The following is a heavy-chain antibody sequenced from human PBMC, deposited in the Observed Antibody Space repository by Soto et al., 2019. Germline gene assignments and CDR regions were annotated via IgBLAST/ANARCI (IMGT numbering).Heavy chain of an antibody. D-gene: IGHD5-18*01. J-gene: IGHJ6*02. CDR3: ARDAAMGDYYHYGMDV. Sequence: ASVKASCKASGYTFTGYYLHWVRQAPGQGLEWMGWINPSSGGANIAQKFQGWVTMTRDTSIDTAYMELTRLRSDDTAVYYCARDAAMGDYYHYGMDVWGQGTPVTVSS. V-gene: IGHV1-2*04. CDR2: INPSSGGA. CDR1: GYTFTGYY.